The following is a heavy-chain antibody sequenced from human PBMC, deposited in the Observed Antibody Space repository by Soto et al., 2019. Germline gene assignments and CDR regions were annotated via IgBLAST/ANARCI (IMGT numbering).Heavy chain of an antibody. Sequence: PGGSLRLSCAASGFTFSSYAMSWVRQAPGKGLEWVSAISGSGGSTYYADSVKGRFTISRDNSKNTLYLQMNSLRAEDTAVYYCAKDQTIAVAGIIDYWGQGTRVTVAS. CDR3: AKDQTIAVAGIIDY. J-gene: IGHJ4*02. D-gene: IGHD6-19*01. V-gene: IGHV3-23*01. CDR1: GFTFSSYA. CDR2: ISGSGGST.